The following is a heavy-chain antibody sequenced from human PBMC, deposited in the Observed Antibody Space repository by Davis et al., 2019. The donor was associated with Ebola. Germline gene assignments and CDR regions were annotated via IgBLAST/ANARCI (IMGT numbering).Heavy chain of an antibody. CDR3: ARASCGRIFCVPDELDY. CDR1: GYTFTSYA. V-gene: IGHV7-4-1*02. D-gene: IGHD2/OR15-2a*01. Sequence: ASVKVSCKASGYTFTSYAMNWVRQAPGQGLEWMGWINTNTGNPTYAQGFTGRFVFSLDTSVSTAYLQISSLEAEDTAIYYCARASCGRIFCVPDELDYWGQGTLVTVSS. J-gene: IGHJ4*02. CDR2: INTNTGNP.